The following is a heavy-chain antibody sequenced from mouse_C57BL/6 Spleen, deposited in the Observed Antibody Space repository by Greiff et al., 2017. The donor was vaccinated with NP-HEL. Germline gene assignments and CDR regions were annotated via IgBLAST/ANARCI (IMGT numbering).Heavy chain of an antibody. CDR1: GYTFTSYW. J-gene: IGHJ1*03. D-gene: IGHD3-1*01. CDR3: ERSGARDFDV. Sequence: VQLQQPGAELVMPGASVKLSCKASGYTFTSYWMHWVKQRPGQGLEWIGEIDPSDSYTNYNQKFKGKSTLTVDKSSSTAYMQLSSLTSEDSAVYYCERSGARDFDVWGTGTTVTVSS. CDR2: IDPSDSYT. V-gene: IGHV1-69*01.